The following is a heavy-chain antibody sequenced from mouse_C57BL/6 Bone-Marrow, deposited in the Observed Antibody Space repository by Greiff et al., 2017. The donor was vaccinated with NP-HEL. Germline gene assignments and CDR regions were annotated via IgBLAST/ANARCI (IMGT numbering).Heavy chain of an antibody. CDR3: TTPNWAWFAY. V-gene: IGHV14-4*01. CDR2: IDPENGDT. Sequence: EVKLMESGAELVRPGASVKLSCTASGFNIKDDYMHWVKQRPEQGLEWIGWIDPENGDTEYASKFQGKATITADTSSNTAYLQLSSLTSEDTAVYYCTTPNWAWFAYWGQGTLVTVSA. CDR1: GFNIKDDY. J-gene: IGHJ3*01. D-gene: IGHD4-1*01.